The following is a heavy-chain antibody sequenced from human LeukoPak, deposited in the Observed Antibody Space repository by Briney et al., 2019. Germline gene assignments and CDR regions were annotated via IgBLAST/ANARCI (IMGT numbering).Heavy chain of an antibody. CDR3: ARSRITMVRGVIISGYFDY. Sequence: GGSLRLSCAASGFTFSDYYVSWIRQAPGKGLEWVSYISSSGSTIYYADSVKGRFTISRDNAKNSLYLQMNSLRAEDTAVYYCARSRITMVRGVIISGYFDYWGQGTLVTVSS. CDR1: GFTFSDYY. D-gene: IGHD3-10*01. V-gene: IGHV3-11*01. J-gene: IGHJ4*02. CDR2: ISSSGSTI.